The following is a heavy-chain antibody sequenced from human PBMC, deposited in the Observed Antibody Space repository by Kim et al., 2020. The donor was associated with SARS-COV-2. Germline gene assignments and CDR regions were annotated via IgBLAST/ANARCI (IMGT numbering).Heavy chain of an antibody. CDR3: ARIYYDILTEKAQFDY. D-gene: IGHD3-9*01. V-gene: IGHV4-39*07. CDR2: IYYSGST. Sequence: SETLSLTCTVSGGSISSSSYYWGWIRQPPGKGLEWIGSIYYSGSTYYNPSLKSRVTISVDTSKNQFSLKLSSVTAADTAVYYCARIYYDILTEKAQFDYWGQGTLVTVSS. CDR1: GGSISSSSYY. J-gene: IGHJ4*02.